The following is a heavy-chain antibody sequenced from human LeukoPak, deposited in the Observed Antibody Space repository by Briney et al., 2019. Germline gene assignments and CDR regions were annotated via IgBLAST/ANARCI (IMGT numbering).Heavy chain of an antibody. J-gene: IGHJ6*03. D-gene: IGHD2-15*01. Sequence: PGGSLRLSCAASGFTFSSYAMSWVRQAPGKGLEWVSAISGSGGSTYYADSVKGRFTISRDNSKNTLYLQMNSLRAEDTAVYYCAKPAGLGWWYYYYMDVWGKGATVTVSS. CDR3: AKPAGLGWWYYYYMDV. CDR1: GFTFSSYA. V-gene: IGHV3-23*01. CDR2: ISGSGGST.